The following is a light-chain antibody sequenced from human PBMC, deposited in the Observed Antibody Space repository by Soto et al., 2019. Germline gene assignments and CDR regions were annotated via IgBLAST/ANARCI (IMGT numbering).Light chain of an antibody. CDR3: QQYKDYTYT. CDR1: QRVDRW. Sequence: DIQLTQSHATLSASVGDRVTLTCRASQRVDRWLAWYQQKPGKAPKLLISDASTLESGVPSRFSGSGSVTEFTLAIASLQPDDFATYYCQQYKDYTYTFGQGTKVDIK. CDR2: DAS. J-gene: IGKJ1*01. V-gene: IGKV1-5*01.